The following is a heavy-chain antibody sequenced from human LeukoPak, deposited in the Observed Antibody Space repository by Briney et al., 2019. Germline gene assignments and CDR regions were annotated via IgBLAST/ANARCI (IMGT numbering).Heavy chain of an antibody. J-gene: IGHJ4*02. CDR3: ASFLAHRSNDY. Sequence: SETLSLTCTVSGGSISSYYWSWIRQPPGKGLEWIGYISYSGSTNFNPSLKSRVTISVDTSKNQFSLRLSSVTAADTAVYYCASFLAHRSNDYWGQGTLVTVSS. D-gene: IGHD2/OR15-2a*01. V-gene: IGHV4-59*01. CDR2: ISYSGST. CDR1: GGSISSYY.